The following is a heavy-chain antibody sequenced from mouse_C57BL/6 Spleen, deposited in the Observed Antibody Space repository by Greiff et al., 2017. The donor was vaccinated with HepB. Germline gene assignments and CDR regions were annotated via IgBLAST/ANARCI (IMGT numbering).Heavy chain of an antibody. Sequence: EVKVVESGGGLVQPGGSLSLSCAASGFTFTDYYMSWVRQPPGKALEWLGFIRNKANGYTTEYSASVKGWFTISRDNSQSILYLQMNALRAEDSATYYCARGLLLHYFDYWGQGTTLTVSS. V-gene: IGHV7-3*01. CDR1: GFTFTDYY. D-gene: IGHD2-3*01. CDR3: ARGLLLHYFDY. CDR2: IRNKANGYTT. J-gene: IGHJ2*01.